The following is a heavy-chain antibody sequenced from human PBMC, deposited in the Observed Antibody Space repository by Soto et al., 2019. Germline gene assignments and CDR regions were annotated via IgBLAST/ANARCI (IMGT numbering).Heavy chain of an antibody. Sequence: PSETLSLTCTVSGGSISSSSYYWGWIRQPPGKGLEWIGSIYYSGNTYYNPSLKSRVTISVDTAKNQFSLKLSSVTAADTAVYYCARQYYFGSGSSYNRSFDFWGQGTLVTVPQ. CDR3: ARQYYFGSGSSYNRSFDF. D-gene: IGHD3-10*01. J-gene: IGHJ4*02. CDR2: IYYSGNT. V-gene: IGHV4-39*01. CDR1: GGSISSSSYY.